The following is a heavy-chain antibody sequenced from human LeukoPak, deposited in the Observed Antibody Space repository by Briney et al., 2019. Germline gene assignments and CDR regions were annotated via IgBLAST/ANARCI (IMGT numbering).Heavy chain of an antibody. D-gene: IGHD3-10*01. CDR1: GGSISSGSYY. CDR3: LGAYGSGSYYDY. J-gene: IGHJ4*02. CDR2: IYYSGST. V-gene: IGHV4-61*02. Sequence: SQTLSLTCTVSGGSISSGSYYWSWIRQPAGKGLEWIGRIYYSGSTNYNPSLKSRVTISVDTSKNQFSLKLSSVTAADTAVYYCLGAYGSGSYYDYWGQGTLVTVSS.